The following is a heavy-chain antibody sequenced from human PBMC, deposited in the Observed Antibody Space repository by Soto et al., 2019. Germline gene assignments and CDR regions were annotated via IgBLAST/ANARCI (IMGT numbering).Heavy chain of an antibody. CDR1: GDSINGYF. V-gene: IGHV4-59*01. CDR3: ARDSFNAGLYFDH. Sequence: SETLSLTCTVSGDSINGYFWNWIRQPPGKGLEWIGYIYSSGHTTYNPPLKSRVTMSVDTSKNQFSLILNSVTAADTAVYYCARDSFNAGLYFDHWGRGILVTVSS. D-gene: IGHD6-13*01. J-gene: IGHJ4*02. CDR2: IYSSGHT.